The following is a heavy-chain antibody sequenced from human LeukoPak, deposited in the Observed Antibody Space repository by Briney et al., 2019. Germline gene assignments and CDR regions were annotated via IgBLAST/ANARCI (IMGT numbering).Heavy chain of an antibody. V-gene: IGHV4-4*07. Sequence: SETLSPTCSASGGSISSYYWSWLRQPAGKGLEWIGRIHTRGGTEYNPSLKSRVTMSVDTSKNQFSLKLISVTAADTAVYFCARDDNSGYSDDAFDIWGQGTLVTVSS. CDR1: GGSISSYY. CDR3: ARDDNSGYSDDAFDI. CDR2: IHTRGGT. J-gene: IGHJ3*02. D-gene: IGHD5-12*01.